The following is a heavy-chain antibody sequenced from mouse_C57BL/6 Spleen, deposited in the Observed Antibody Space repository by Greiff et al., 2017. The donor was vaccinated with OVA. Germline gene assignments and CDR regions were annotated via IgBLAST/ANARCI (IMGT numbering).Heavy chain of an antibody. CDR2: NDPSDSYT. V-gene: IGHV1-50*01. D-gene: IGHD1-1*01. CDR1: GYTFTSYW. Sequence: QVQLQQPGAELVKPGASVKLSCKASGYTFTSYWMQWVKQRPGQGLEWIGENDPSDSYTNSNQKFKGKATLTVETSSSTSYMQLSSLTSEDSAVYYCARRLRYAMDYWGQGTSVTVSA. J-gene: IGHJ4*01. CDR3: ARRLRYAMDY.